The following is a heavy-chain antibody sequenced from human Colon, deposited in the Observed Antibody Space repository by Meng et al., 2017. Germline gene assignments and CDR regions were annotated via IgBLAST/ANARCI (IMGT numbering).Heavy chain of an antibody. D-gene: IGHD3-3*01. Sequence: QVQLQQSGPGLVKPSQTLSLTCAISGDSVSSNSADWNWIRQSPSRGLEWLARTYYSSKWNNDYAVSVKGRITINADTSTNQVSLQLNSVTPEDTAVYYCARGFLVRGFDSWGQGTLVTVSS. V-gene: IGHV6-1*01. CDR3: ARGFLVRGFDS. J-gene: IGHJ4*02. CDR1: GDSVSSNSAD. CDR2: TYYSSKWNN.